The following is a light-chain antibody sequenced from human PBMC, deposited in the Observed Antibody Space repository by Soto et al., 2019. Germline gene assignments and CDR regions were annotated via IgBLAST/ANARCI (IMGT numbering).Light chain of an antibody. CDR1: QSIGGY. CDR3: QQRFDWPIT. V-gene: IGKV3-11*01. J-gene: IGKJ5*01. CDR2: DAS. Sequence: EIVLTQSPVTPSLSPGERATLFCRASQSIGGYLAWYQQRPGPAPRLVIYDASYRATGIPARFSGSGSGTDFTLTISSLAPEDVAVYYWQQRFDWPITFGQGTLLDI.